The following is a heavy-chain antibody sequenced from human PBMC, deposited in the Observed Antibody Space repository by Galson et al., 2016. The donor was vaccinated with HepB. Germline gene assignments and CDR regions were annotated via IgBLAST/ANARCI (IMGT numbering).Heavy chain of an antibody. CDR2: IYYSGST. J-gene: IGHJ4*02. D-gene: IGHD3-10*01. V-gene: IGHV4-39*03. Sequence: EWIGSIYYSGSTYYNPSLKSRVTMSVDTSKNQFSLKLSSVTAADTAVYYCTTDLMVRGVIIAHDYWGQGTLVTVSS. CDR3: TTDLMVRGVIIAHDY.